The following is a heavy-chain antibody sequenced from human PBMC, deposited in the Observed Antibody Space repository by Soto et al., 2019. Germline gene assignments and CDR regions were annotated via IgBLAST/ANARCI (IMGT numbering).Heavy chain of an antibody. V-gene: IGHV4-61*01. J-gene: IGHJ6*02. CDR1: GGSVSCGSYQ. Sequence: QVQLQESGPGLVKPSETLSLTCTVSGGSVSCGSYQWTWIRQPPGKGLEWIGYIHVSGSTNDNPSLKGRVTMSIDTSKNQFSLKLSSVTAADTAVYYCARDGHGMDVWGQGTKVTVSS. CDR3: ARDGHGMDV. CDR2: IHVSGST.